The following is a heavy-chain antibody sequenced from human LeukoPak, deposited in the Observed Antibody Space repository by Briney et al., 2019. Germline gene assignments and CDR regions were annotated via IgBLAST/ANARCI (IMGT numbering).Heavy chain of an antibody. CDR2: ISDGGGTT. CDR1: GFTFSSYA. V-gene: IGHV3-23*01. Sequence: PGGSLLLSCAASGFTFSSYAMSWVRQAPGKGLEWVSVISDGGGTTYYADSVKGRFTISRDNSKTTLYLQMSSLRAEDTAVYYCAKFGGFNFPRGRYIDLWGRGTLVTVSS. D-gene: IGHD4-23*01. CDR3: AKFGGFNFPRGRYIDL. J-gene: IGHJ2*01.